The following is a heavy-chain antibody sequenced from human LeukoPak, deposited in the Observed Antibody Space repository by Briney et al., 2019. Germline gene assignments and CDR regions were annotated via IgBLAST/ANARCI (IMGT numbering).Heavy chain of an antibody. J-gene: IGHJ4*02. CDR1: GGSFSGYF. Sequence: SETLSLTCAVFGGSFSGYFWSWIRQPPGKGLEWIGEINPSGSTNYNPSLKSRVTISIDTSKNQFSLKLSSVTAADTAVYYCARFGSYWGQGILVTVSS. V-gene: IGHV4-34*01. CDR2: INPSGST. CDR3: ARFGSY. D-gene: IGHD3-10*01.